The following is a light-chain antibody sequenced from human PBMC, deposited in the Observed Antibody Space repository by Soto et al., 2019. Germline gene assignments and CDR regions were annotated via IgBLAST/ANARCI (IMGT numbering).Light chain of an antibody. J-gene: IGKJ1*01. CDR3: QQYNSYSRT. Sequence: DIQMTQSPSTLSASVGARVTITCRASQSISSWLAWYQQKPGKAAKLLIYKASSLESGVPSRFSGSGSGTEFTLTTSSLQPDDFATYYCQQYNSYSRTFGQGTKVDIK. CDR1: QSISSW. V-gene: IGKV1-5*03. CDR2: KAS.